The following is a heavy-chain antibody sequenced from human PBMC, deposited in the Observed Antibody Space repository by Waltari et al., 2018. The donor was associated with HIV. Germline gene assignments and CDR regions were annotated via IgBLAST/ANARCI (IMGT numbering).Heavy chain of an antibody. J-gene: IGHJ5*02. CDR2: ISQSGST. V-gene: IGHV4-34*01. Sequence: QVQLQQWGAGLLKPSETLSLNCAVYGGSISGYYWSWLRQPPGKGLEWIGEISQSGSTDYNPSFKGRVTISINTSKRQFSLKVTSVTAADTALYYCARGDFADLVDYYGDYVRPHSWFDPWGQGTLVTVSS. D-gene: IGHD4-17*01. CDR1: GGSISGYY. CDR3: ARGDFADLVDYYGDYVRPHSWFDP.